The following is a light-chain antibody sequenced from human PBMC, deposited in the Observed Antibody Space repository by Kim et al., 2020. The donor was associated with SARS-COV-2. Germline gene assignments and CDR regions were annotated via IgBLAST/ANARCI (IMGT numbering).Light chain of an antibody. J-gene: IGKJ1*01. CDR2: GAS. Sequence: SPGERATLSCRASQSVSSNYLAWYQQKPGQAPRLLIYGASSRATGIPVRFSGSGSGTDFTLTITRLEPEDFAVYYCQQYSSSPATFGQGTKVEVK. CDR1: QSVSSNY. V-gene: IGKV3-20*01. CDR3: QQYSSSPAT.